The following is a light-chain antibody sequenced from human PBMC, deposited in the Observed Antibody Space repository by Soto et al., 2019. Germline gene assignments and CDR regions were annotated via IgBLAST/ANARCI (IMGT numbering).Light chain of an antibody. J-gene: IGLJ1*01. CDR2: DVS. Sequence: QSVLTQPASVSGSPGQSITISCTGTSSDVGGYNYVSWYQQHPGKAPKLMIYDVSNRPSGVSNRFSGSKSGNTASLTISGLQAEDEADYYCSSYTSSSTLDFGTGTEVTVL. V-gene: IGLV2-14*01. CDR1: SSDVGGYNY. CDR3: SSYTSSSTLD.